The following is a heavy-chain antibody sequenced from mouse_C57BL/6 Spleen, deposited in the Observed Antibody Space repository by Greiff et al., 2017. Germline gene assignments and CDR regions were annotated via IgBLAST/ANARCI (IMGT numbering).Heavy chain of an antibody. D-gene: IGHD2-10*01. CDR2: IYPGDGDT. CDR1: GYAFSSSW. CDR3: ARTYYGNYGYAMDY. V-gene: IGHV1-82*01. Sequence: QVQLKESGPELVKPGASVKISCKASGYAFSSSWMNWVKQRPGKGLEWIGRIYPGDGDTNYNGKFKGKATLTADKSSSTAYMQLSSLTSEDSAVYFCARTYYGNYGYAMDYWGQGTSVTVSS. J-gene: IGHJ4*01.